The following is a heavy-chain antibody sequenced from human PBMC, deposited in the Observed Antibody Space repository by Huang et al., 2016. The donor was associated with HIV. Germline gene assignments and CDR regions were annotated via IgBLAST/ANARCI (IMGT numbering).Heavy chain of an antibody. D-gene: IGHD3-10*01. V-gene: IGHV3-23*01. CDR3: AKMVRGPKSMYFDF. CDR1: GFTFSSYT. J-gene: IGHJ4*02. CDR2: ISNSGDRT. Sequence: EVQLLESGGGLVQPGGSLRLSCAASGFTFSSYTLNWVRQAPGKGLVWVSGISNSGDRTYLADFVKGRFTISRDNSKNTLYLQMSNLTSDDTAIYYCAKMVRGPKSMYFDFWGQGTLVTVSS.